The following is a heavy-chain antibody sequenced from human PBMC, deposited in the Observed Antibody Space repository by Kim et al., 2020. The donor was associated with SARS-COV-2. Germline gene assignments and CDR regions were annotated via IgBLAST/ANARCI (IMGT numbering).Heavy chain of an antibody. CDR3: ARDLEALGYDFWSGYSGLVDC. J-gene: IGHJ4*02. D-gene: IGHD3-3*01. V-gene: IGHV3-33*01. CDR2: IWYDGSNK. Sequence: GGSLRLSCAASGFTFSSYGMHWVRQAPGKGLEWVAVIWYDGSNKYYADSVKGRFTISRDNSKNTLYLQMNSLRAEDTAVYYCARDLEALGYDFWSGYSGLVDCWGQGTLVTVSS. CDR1: GFTFSSYG.